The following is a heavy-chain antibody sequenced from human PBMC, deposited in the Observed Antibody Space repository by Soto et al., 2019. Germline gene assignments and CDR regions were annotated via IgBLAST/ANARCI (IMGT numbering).Heavy chain of an antibody. CDR1: GFSFSSYG. V-gene: IGHV3-30*18. J-gene: IGHJ6*02. CDR2: ISYDGNYK. CDR3: AKDPVEMAPRTGYYGMDV. Sequence: QVRLVESGGGVVQPGRSLRLSCVASGFSFSSYGMHWVRQAPGKGLEWVAVISYDGNYKSYADSVKGRITISRDNSKKTLYLQMNSLRPEDTAVFYCAKDPVEMAPRTGYYGMDVRGQGTTVTVSS. D-gene: IGHD5-12*01.